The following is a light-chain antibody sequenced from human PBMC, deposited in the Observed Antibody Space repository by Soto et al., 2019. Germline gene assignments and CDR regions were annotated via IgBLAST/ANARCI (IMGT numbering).Light chain of an antibody. Sequence: EVVLTQSPSALSIFPVVAGTLSCRASQGIGDTLAWDQHEPGQTPRPLIYDRSTKATGVPARFSGSRYGPHFTLTINGLQSEDFAIYYCQHYNNWPLTFGGGT. CDR1: QGIGDT. J-gene: IGKJ4*01. V-gene: IGKV3-15*01. CDR2: DRS. CDR3: QHYNNWPLT.